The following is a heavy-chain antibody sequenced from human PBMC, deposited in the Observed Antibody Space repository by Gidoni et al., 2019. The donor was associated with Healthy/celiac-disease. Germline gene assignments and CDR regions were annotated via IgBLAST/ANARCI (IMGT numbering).Heavy chain of an antibody. CDR3: TTDRTVTTTYYYYYGMDV. V-gene: IGHV3-15*01. CDR2: IKSKTDGGTT. J-gene: IGHJ6*02. CDR1: GFTFSNAW. Sequence: EVQLVESGGGLVKPGGSLRLSCAASGFTFSNAWMSWVRQAPGKGLEWVGRIKSKTDGGTTDYAAPVKGRFTISRDDSKNTLYLQMNSLKTEDTAVYYCTTDRTVTTTYYYYYGMDVWGQGTTVTVSS. D-gene: IGHD4-4*01.